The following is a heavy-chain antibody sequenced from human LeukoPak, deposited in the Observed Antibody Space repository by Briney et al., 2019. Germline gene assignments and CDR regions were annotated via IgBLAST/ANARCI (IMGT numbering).Heavy chain of an antibody. D-gene: IGHD6-6*01. CDR2: MYYSGSS. CDR1: GGSLSSSSYY. CDR3: ARAMSIAARLQTIFDY. V-gene: IGHV4-39*01. J-gene: IGHJ4*02. Sequence: SETLSLTCNVSGGSLSSSSYYWGWIRQPPGKGLEWIGSMYYSGSSYYNPSLKSRVTISVDTSKNQFSLKLSSVTAADTAVYYCARAMSIAARLQTIFDYWGQGTLVTVSS.